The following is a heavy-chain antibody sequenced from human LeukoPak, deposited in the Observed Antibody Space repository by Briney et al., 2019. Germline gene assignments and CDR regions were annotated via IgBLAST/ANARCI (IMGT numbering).Heavy chain of an antibody. CDR1: GFTFSTYG. V-gene: IGHV3-23*01. J-gene: IGHJ4*02. D-gene: IGHD6-13*01. CDR3: AKGVIAAAGKLYFDY. Sequence: GGSPRLSCAASGFTFSTYGMSWVRQAPGKGLEWVSAIRGSGGNTYYADSVKGRFTISRDNSKNTLYLQMNSLRAEDTAVYYCAKGVIAAAGKLYFDYWGQGTLVTVSS. CDR2: IRGSGGNT.